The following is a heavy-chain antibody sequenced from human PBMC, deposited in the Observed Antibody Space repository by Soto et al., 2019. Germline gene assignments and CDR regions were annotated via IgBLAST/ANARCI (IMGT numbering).Heavy chain of an antibody. CDR3: ASLTVTTKWFDP. J-gene: IGHJ5*02. V-gene: IGHV4-59*08. D-gene: IGHD4-17*01. CDR2: IYYSGST. Sequence: PSETLSLTCTVSGGSISSYYWSWIRQPPGKGLEWIGYIYYSGSTNYNPSLKSRVTISVDTSKNQFSLKLSSVTAADTAVYYCASLTVTTKWFDPWGQGTLVTVSS. CDR1: GGSISSYY.